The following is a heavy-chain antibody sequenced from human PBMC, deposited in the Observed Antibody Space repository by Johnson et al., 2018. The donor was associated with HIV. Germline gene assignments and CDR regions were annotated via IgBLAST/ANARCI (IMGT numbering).Heavy chain of an antibody. CDR3: AKDQYCGGDCYPDAFDI. J-gene: IGHJ3*02. Sequence: VQLVESGGGVVQPGRSLRLSCAASGFTVSSNYMSWVRQAPGKGLEWVSVIYSGGSTYYADSVKGRFTISRDNSKNTLYLQMNSLRAEDTAVYYCAKDQYCGGDCYPDAFDIWGQGTMVTVSS. CDR1: GFTVSSNY. CDR2: IYSGGST. D-gene: IGHD2-21*02. V-gene: IGHV3-66*02.